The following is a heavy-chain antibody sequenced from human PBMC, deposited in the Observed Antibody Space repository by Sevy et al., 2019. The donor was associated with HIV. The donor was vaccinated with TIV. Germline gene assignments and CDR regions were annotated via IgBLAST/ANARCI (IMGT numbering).Heavy chain of an antibody. V-gene: IGHV3-33*01. CDR3: ARDQYYDSSGSRFDY. J-gene: IGHJ4*02. Sequence: GSLRLSCAASGFSFSSYGMHWVLQASGKGLEWVAVIWYDGSNKYYADSVKGRFTISRDNSKNTLYLQMNSLRAEDTAVYYCARDQYYDSSGSRFDYWGQGTLVTVSS. CDR1: GFSFSSYG. CDR2: IWYDGSNK. D-gene: IGHD3-22*01.